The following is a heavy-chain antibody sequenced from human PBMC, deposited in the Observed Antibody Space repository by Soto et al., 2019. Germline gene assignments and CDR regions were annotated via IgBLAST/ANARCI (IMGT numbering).Heavy chain of an antibody. CDR2: INPSGGST. V-gene: IGHV1-46*01. J-gene: IGHJ6*02. D-gene: IGHD2-15*01. Sequence: GASVKVSCKASGYTFSSNYMHWVRQAPGQGLEWMGIINPSGGSTSYAQKFQGRVTMTRDTSTSTVYMEVSSLRSEDTAVYYCARNGGCSGGSCYSTSYYYYYGMDVWGQGTTVTVSS. CDR1: GYTFSSNY. CDR3: ARNGGCSGGSCYSTSYYYYYGMDV.